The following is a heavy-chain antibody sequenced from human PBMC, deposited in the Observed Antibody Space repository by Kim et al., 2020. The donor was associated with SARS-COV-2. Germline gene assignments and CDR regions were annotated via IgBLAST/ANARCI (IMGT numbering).Heavy chain of an antibody. D-gene: IGHD3-3*01. CDR3: ARGRSLGGDYYYGMDV. V-gene: IGHV3-23*01. CDR2: ISGTGTTT. Sequence: GGSLRLSCSASGFSFSSHAMTWVRQAPGKGLEWVSGISGTGTTTYYADSVKGRFTISTDNSQNTLYLQMKSLRAEDTAIYYCARGRSLGGDYYYGMDVWG. CDR1: GFSFSSHA. J-gene: IGHJ6*01.